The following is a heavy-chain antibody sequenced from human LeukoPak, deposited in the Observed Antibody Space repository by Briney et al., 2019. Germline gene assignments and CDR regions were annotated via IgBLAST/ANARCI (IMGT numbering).Heavy chain of an antibody. Sequence: GGSLRLSCAASGFTFSNAWMSWVRQAPGKGLEWISYISSSSSTIEYADSVKGRFTISRDNAKNSLYLQMSSLRAEDTAVYYCAKAGAVVVVAAKYFDYWGQGTLVTVSS. J-gene: IGHJ4*02. CDR2: ISSSSSTI. CDR1: GFTFSNAW. CDR3: AKAGAVVVVAAKYFDY. D-gene: IGHD2-15*01. V-gene: IGHV3-48*01.